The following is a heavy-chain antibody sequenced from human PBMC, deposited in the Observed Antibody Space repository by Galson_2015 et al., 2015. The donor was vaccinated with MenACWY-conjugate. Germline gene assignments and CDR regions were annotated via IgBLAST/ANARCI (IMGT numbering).Heavy chain of an antibody. CDR1: GFTFISSA. Sequence: SVKVSCKASGFTFISSAMQWVRQARGQRLEWMGGIAFGSGNTNYAQKFQERVAITRDVSTSTACMELSSLRSEDTAVYYCAAKRRRDWYFDLWGRGTLVTVSS. V-gene: IGHV1-58*02. J-gene: IGHJ2*01. D-gene: IGHD6-25*01. CDR3: AAKRRRDWYFDL. CDR2: IAFGSGNT.